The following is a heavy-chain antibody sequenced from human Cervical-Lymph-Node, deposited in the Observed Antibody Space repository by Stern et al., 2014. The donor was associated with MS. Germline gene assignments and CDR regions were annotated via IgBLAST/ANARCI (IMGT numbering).Heavy chain of an antibody. Sequence: QLQLQESGPGLVKPSQTLSLTCTVSGGSISSDSYYWSWFRQHPGKGLEWIGYIYYTGNTYYNPSLKSRVSISLDTSKNLFSLKLASVTAADTAVYYCSRASSGWLPFDHWGQGTLVTVSS. V-gene: IGHV4-31*03. CDR3: SRASSGWLPFDH. J-gene: IGHJ4*02. CDR1: GGSISSDSYY. D-gene: IGHD6-19*01. CDR2: IYYTGNT.